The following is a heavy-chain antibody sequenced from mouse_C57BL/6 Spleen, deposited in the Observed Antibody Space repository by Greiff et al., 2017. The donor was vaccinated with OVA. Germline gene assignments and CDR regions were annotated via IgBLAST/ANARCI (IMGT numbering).Heavy chain of an antibody. Sequence: QVQLQHPGAELVKPGASVKLSCKASGYTFTSYWMHWVKQRPGQGLEWIGMIHPNSGSTNYNEKFKSKATLTVDKSSSTAYMQLSSLTSEDSAVYYCAAYDYVWYFDVWGTGTTVTVSS. V-gene: IGHV1-64*01. CDR3: AAYDYVWYFDV. J-gene: IGHJ1*03. CDR1: GYTFTSYW. D-gene: IGHD2-4*01. CDR2: IHPNSGST.